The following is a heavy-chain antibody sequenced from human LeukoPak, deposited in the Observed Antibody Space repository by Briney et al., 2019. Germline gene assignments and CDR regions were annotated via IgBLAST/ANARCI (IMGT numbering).Heavy chain of an antibody. CDR1: GFTFSSYA. V-gene: IGHV3-30-3*01. CDR3: ARDSRLFDAFDI. CDR2: ISYDGSNK. J-gene: IGHJ3*02. Sequence: SGGSLRLSCAASGFTFSSYAMHWVRQAPGKGLEWVAVISYDGSNKYYADSVKGRFTISRDNSKNTLYLQMNSLRAEDTAVYYCARDSRLFDAFDIWGQGTMVTVSS.